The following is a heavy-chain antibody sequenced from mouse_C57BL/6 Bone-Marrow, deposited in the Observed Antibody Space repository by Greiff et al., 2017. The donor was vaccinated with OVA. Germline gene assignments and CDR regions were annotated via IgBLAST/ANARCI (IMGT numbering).Heavy chain of an antibody. D-gene: IGHD3-1*01. CDR2: SRNKANDYTT. J-gene: IGHJ3*01. CDR1: GFTFSDFY. CDR3: ARDAWEGYKD. Sequence: EVKLMESGGGLVQSGRSLRLSCATSGFTFSDFYMEWVRQAPGKGLEWIAASRNKANDYTTEYSASVKGRFIVSRDTSQSILYLQMNALRAEDTAIYYCARDAWEGYKDWGQGTLVTVSA. V-gene: IGHV7-1*01.